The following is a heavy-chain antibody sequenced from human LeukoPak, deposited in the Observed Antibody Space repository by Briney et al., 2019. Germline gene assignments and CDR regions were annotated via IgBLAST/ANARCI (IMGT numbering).Heavy chain of an antibody. Sequence: SETLSLTCTVSGGSISSYYWSWIRQPPGKGLEWIGYIYYSGTTNYNPSLKSRVTISVDTSKNQFSLKLSSVTAADTAVYYCARGVXIAAAQXGYWGQGTLVT. CDR1: GGSISSYY. CDR3: ARGVXIAAAQXGY. D-gene: IGHD6-13*01. J-gene: IGHJ4*02. CDR2: IYYSGTT. V-gene: IGHV4-59*01.